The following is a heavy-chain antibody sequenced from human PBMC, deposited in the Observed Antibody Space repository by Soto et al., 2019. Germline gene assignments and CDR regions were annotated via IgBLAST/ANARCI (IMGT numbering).Heavy chain of an antibody. CDR1: GFTFSSYA. J-gene: IGHJ6*02. V-gene: IGHV3-23*01. Sequence: GGSLRLSCAASGFTFSSYARSWVRQAPGKGLEWVSAISGSGGSTYYADSVKGRFTISRDNSKNTLYLQMNSLRAEDTAVYYCAKPLDIVVVPVYYYYGMDVWGQGTTVTVSS. D-gene: IGHD2-2*03. CDR3: AKPLDIVVVPVYYYYGMDV. CDR2: ISGSGGST.